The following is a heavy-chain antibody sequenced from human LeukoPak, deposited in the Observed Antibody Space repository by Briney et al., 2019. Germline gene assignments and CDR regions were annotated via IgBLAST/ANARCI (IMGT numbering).Heavy chain of an antibody. Sequence: PGGSLRLSCAASGFTFSSYAMSWVRQAPGKGLEWVSAISGSGGSTYYADSVKGRFTISRDNSKNTLYLQMNSLRAEDTAVYYCAKGPSDDFWSGYYPNYGMDVWGQGTTVTASS. CDR2: ISGSGGST. J-gene: IGHJ6*02. CDR1: GFTFSSYA. V-gene: IGHV3-23*01. D-gene: IGHD3-3*01. CDR3: AKGPSDDFWSGYYPNYGMDV.